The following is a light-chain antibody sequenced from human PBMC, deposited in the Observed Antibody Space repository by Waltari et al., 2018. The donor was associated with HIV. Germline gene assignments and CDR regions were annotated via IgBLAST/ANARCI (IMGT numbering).Light chain of an antibody. CDR3: ASYTRTSTVV. J-gene: IGLJ3*02. Sequence: QSALTQPASVSGSLGQSITISCIGTRSDIATYVSWYQHHPDNAPRLVIYDANTRPSGIPLRFSGSKSGNTASLTISGLQAEDEADYYCASYTRTSTVVFGGGTKVTVL. V-gene: IGLV2-14*01. CDR1: RSDIATY. CDR2: DAN.